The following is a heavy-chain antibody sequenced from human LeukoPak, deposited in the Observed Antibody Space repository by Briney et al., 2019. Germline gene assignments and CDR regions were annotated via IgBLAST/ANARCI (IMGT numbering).Heavy chain of an antibody. J-gene: IGHJ4*02. Sequence: PGGSLRLSCAASGFTFSSYNMNWVRQAPGKGLEWVSSISTSSSYIYYADSVKGRFTISRDNAKNSLYLQMNSLRAEDTAVYYCVRGREYSYGHLGLGFDYWGQGTLVTVSS. CDR1: GFTFSSYN. D-gene: IGHD5-18*01. CDR3: VRGREYSYGHLGLGFDY. CDR2: ISTSSSYI. V-gene: IGHV3-21*01.